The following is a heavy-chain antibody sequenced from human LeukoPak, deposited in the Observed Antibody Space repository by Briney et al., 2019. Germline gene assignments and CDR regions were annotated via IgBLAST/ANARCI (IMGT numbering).Heavy chain of an antibody. V-gene: IGHV4-31*03. CDR3: AREKAAPPVVAFDI. CDR1: GGSISSGGYY. J-gene: IGHJ3*02. CDR2: IYYSGST. D-gene: IGHD6-13*01. Sequence: PSQTLSLTCTVFGGSISSGGYYWSWIRQHPGRGLEWIGYIYYSGSTYYNPSLKSRVTISVDTSKNQSSLKLSSVTAADTAVYYCAREKAAPPVVAFDIWGQGTMVTVSS.